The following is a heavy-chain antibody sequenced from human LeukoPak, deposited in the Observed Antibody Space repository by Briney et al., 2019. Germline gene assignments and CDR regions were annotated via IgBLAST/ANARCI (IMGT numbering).Heavy chain of an antibody. CDR1: GFTFSSYS. D-gene: IGHD2-21*02. CDR3: ERAGGGDPFDP. Sequence: GGSLRLSCAASGFTFSSYSMNWVRQAPGKGLEGVSYISSSSSAIYYADSVKGRFTISRDNAKNSLYLQMNSLRAEDTAVYYWERAGGGDPFDPWSQGTLVPVSS. J-gene: IGHJ5*02. CDR2: ISSSSSAI. V-gene: IGHV3-48*01.